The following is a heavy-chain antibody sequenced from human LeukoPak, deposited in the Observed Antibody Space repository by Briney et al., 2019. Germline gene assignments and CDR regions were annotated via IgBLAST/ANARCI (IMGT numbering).Heavy chain of an antibody. J-gene: IGHJ4*02. V-gene: IGHV3-21*01. Sequence: GGSLRLSCAASGFTFSSYSMNWVRQAPGKGLEWVSSISSISSYIYYADSVKGRFTISRDNAKNSLYLQMNSLRAEDTAVYYCARDRAAAGTPFDYWGQGTLVTVSS. D-gene: IGHD6-13*01. CDR1: GFTFSSYS. CDR2: ISSISSYI. CDR3: ARDRAAAGTPFDY.